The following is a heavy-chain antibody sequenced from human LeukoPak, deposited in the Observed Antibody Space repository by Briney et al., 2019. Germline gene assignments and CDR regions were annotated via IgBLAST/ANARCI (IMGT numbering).Heavy chain of an antibody. CDR3: ARRRITMIVVVRDDAFDI. D-gene: IGHD3-22*01. CDR2: ISAYNGNT. V-gene: IGHV1-18*01. Sequence: ASVKVSCKASGYTFTSYGISWVRQAPGQGLEWMGWISAYNGNTNYAQKLQGRVTMTTDTSTSTAYMELRSLRSDDKAVYYCARRRITMIVVVRDDAFDIWGQGTMVTVSS. J-gene: IGHJ3*02. CDR1: GYTFTSYG.